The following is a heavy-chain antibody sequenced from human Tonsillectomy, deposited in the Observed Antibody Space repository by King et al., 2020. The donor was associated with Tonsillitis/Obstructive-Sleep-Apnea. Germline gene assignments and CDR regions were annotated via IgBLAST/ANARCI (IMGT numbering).Heavy chain of an antibody. J-gene: IGHJ3*02. CDR3: ARADMASPEGI. D-gene: IGHD3-9*01. Sequence: QLQESGPGLVKPSETLSLTCTVSGGPISSYYWSWIRLPAEKGLEWIWRIYSSGSFNYNPSLKSRVNLSVDTSKNQFSLKLTSVTAADTAIYYCARADMASPEGIWGQGTTVTVSS. CDR1: GGPISSYY. CDR2: IYSSGSF. V-gene: IGHV4-4*07.